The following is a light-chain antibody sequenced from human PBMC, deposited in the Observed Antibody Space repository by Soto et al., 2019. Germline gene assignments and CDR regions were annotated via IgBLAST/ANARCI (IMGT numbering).Light chain of an antibody. J-gene: IGKJ2*01. V-gene: IGKV1-12*01. CDR3: QQSYDFPPT. Sequence: DIQVTQSPSAVSASVGDRVTITCRATQDISRWLAWYQQRPGKAPKLLIYAASSLQSGVPSRFSGSGSGTDFTFTINGLQPEDFATYYCQQSYDFPPTFGQGTNLEI. CDR2: AAS. CDR1: QDISRW.